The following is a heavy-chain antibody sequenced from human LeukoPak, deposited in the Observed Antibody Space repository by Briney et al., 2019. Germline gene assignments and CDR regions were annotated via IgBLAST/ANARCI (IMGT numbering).Heavy chain of an antibody. CDR3: ARGGPYGSGTFYFDY. CDR2: IYYSGST. V-gene: IGHV4-59*01. CDR1: GGSISTYY. D-gene: IGHD3-10*01. J-gene: IGHJ4*02. Sequence: PSEILSLTCTVSGGSISTYYWSWIRQPPGKGLEWIGYIYYSGSTNYNPSLKSRVTISVDTSKNQFSLKLSSVTAADTAIYYCARGGPYGSGTFYFDYWGQGTLVTVSS.